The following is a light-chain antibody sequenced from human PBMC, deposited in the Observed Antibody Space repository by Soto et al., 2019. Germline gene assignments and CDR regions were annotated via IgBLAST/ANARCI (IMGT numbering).Light chain of an antibody. CDR1: QSVSSNY. J-gene: IGKJ4*01. CDR2: GAS. V-gene: IGKV3-20*01. Sequence: EIVLTQSPGTLSLSPGERATLSCRASQSVSSNYLAWYQQKPGQAPRLLIYGASSRATGIPDRFSGSESGTDFTPTISGLEPKDCAVYHYQQDGSSPLTFGGGTKVEIK. CDR3: QQDGSSPLT.